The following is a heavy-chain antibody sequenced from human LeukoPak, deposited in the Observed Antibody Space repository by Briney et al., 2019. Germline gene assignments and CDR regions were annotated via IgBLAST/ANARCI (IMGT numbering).Heavy chain of an antibody. CDR2: ISASSYLI. CDR3: ARVWQDYSNTDY. Sequence: GGSLRLSCAASGFTFSSYHMNWIRQAPGKGLEWISYISASSYLIYYADSVKGRFAISRDNAQSSLYLQMNSLTAEDTAVYYCARVWQDYSNTDYWGQGTLVTVSS. V-gene: IGHV3-48*01. CDR1: GFTFSSYH. J-gene: IGHJ4*02. D-gene: IGHD4-11*01.